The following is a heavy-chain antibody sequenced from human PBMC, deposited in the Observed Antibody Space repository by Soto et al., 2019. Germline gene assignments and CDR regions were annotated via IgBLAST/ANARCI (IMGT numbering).Heavy chain of an antibody. V-gene: IGHV3-53*04. CDR2: IYSGGST. CDR1: GFTVSSNY. Sequence: GGSLRLSCAASGFTVSSNYMSWVRQAPGKGLEWVSVIYSGGSTYYADSVKGRFTISRHNSKNTLYLQMNSLRAEDTAVYYCARGGGYCSSTSCYSGTRKDYYYYMDVWGKGTTVTVSS. D-gene: IGHD2-2*02. J-gene: IGHJ6*03. CDR3: ARGGGYCSSTSCYSGTRKDYYYYMDV.